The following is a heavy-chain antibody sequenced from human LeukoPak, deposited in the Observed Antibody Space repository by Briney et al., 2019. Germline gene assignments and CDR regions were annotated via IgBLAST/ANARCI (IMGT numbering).Heavy chain of an antibody. V-gene: IGHV3-48*04. Sequence: PGGSLRLSCAASGFTFSSYSMNWVRQVPGKGLEWVSHITASGTAMFYADSVKGRFTISRDNSKSSLYLHMNSLGAEDTAIYYCARVYRRNSYYAIDFWGQGTLVIVSS. D-gene: IGHD4-11*01. CDR1: GFTFSSYS. CDR2: ITASGTAM. J-gene: IGHJ4*02. CDR3: ARVYRRNSYYAIDF.